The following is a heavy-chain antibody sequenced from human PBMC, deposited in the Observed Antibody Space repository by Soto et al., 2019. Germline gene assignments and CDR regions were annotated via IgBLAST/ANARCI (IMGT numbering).Heavy chain of an antibody. Sequence: SETLSLTCTVSGGSISSYYWSWIRQPPGKGLEWIGYIYYSWSTNYNPSLKSRVTISVDTSKNQFSLKLSSVTAADTAVYYCARGSLTIFGVVSRRYNWFDPWGQGTLVTVSS. CDR2: IYYSWST. CDR3: ARGSLTIFGVVSRRYNWFDP. J-gene: IGHJ5*02. CDR1: GGSISSYY. V-gene: IGHV4-59*01. D-gene: IGHD3-3*01.